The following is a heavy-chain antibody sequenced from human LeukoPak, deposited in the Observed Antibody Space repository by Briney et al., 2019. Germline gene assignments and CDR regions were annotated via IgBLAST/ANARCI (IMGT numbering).Heavy chain of an antibody. CDR1: GFTFSSYG. CDR2: IRYDGSNK. Sequence: GGSLRLSCAASGFTFSSYGMHWVRQAPGKGLEWVAFIRYDGSNKYYADSVKGRFTISRENSKNTLYLQMNSLRAEDTAVYYCAKGGRGYSGYDLDYWGQGTLVTVSS. V-gene: IGHV3-30*02. J-gene: IGHJ4*02. D-gene: IGHD5-12*01. CDR3: AKGGRGYSGYDLDY.